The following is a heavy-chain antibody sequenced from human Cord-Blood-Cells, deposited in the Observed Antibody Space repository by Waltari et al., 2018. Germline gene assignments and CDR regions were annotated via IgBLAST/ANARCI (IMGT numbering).Heavy chain of an antibody. CDR3: ARYFGGSSIAANDAFDI. CDR1: GDSVSSKSAA. D-gene: IGHD6-6*01. CDR2: TYYRSKWYN. V-gene: IGHV6-1*01. J-gene: IGHJ3*02. Sequence: QVQLQQSGPGLVKPSQTLSLTCAISGDSVSSKSAAWNWIRQSPSRGLEWLGRTYYRSKWYNDYAVSVKCRITINPDTSKNQFSLQLNSVTPEDTAVYYCARYFGGSSIAANDAFDIWGQGTMVTVSS.